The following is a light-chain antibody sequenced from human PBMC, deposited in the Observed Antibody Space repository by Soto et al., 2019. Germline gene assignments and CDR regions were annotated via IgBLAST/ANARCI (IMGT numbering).Light chain of an antibody. Sequence: IQMTQSPSTLSASVGDRVTITCRASQSISSWLAWYQQKPGKAPKLLIYAASNLQSGVPSRFSGSGSGTDFTLTISSLQPEDFATYYCLQDYNYPWTFGQGTKVDIK. CDR1: QSISSW. CDR2: AAS. CDR3: LQDYNYPWT. V-gene: IGKV1-6*01. J-gene: IGKJ1*01.